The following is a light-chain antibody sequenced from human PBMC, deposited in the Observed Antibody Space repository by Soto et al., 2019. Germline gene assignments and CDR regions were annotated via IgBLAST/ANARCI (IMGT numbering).Light chain of an antibody. V-gene: IGKV3-15*01. CDR2: DAY. J-gene: IGKJ4*01. Sequence: EIVMTQARATLSVSPGEGATLSCRASQSISSNLAWYQQKPGQAPRLVIFDAYTRATGIPDPFTGRGSGTEFTLTISSLQSEDSAVYFCQQYNDWPPITCGGGTKVDIK. CDR3: QQYNDWPPIT. CDR1: QSISSN.